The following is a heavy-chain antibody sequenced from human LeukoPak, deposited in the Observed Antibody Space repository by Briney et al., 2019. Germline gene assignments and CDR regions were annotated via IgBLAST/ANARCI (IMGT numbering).Heavy chain of an antibody. J-gene: IGHJ4*02. V-gene: IGHV5-51*01. Sequence: GASLKISCKGSGYSFTNYWIGWVRQMPGKGLEWMGIIYPDDSDTRYSPSFQGQVTISADKSISTAYLQWSSLKASDSAMYYCARQKMGRRCSGGSCYSYYFDYWGQGTLVTVSS. D-gene: IGHD2-15*01. CDR3: ARQKMGRRCSGGSCYSYYFDY. CDR1: GYSFTNYW. CDR2: IYPDDSDT.